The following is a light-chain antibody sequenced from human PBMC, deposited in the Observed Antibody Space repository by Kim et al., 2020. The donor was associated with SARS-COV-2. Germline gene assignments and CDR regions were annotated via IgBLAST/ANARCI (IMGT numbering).Light chain of an antibody. CDR1: QSVSSTY. CDR2: GAS. CDR3: QQYGASFLT. J-gene: IGKJ4*01. V-gene: IGKV3-20*01. Sequence: SPGERATLSGRASQSVSSTYLAWYQQKPGQAPRLLIYGASSRATGIPDRFSGSGSGTDFTLTISRLEPEDFAIYYCQQYGASFLTFGGGTKVEIK.